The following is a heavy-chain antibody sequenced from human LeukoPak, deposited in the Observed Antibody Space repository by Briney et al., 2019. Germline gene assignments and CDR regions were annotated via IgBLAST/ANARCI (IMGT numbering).Heavy chain of an antibody. CDR3: ARLDFWSGYSYYYYGMDV. CDR2: INPNSGGT. V-gene: IGHV1-2*02. Sequence: GASVKVSCKASGYTFTGYYMHWVRQAPGQGLEWMGWINPNSGGTNYAQKFQGRVTMTRDTSISTAYMELGRLRSDDTAVYYCARLDFWSGYSYYYYGMDVWGQGTTVTVSS. CDR1: GYTFTGYY. D-gene: IGHD3-3*01. J-gene: IGHJ6*02.